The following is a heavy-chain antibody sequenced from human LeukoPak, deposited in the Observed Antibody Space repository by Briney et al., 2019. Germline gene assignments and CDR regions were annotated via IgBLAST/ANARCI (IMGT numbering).Heavy chain of an antibody. CDR1: EFSFSRFG. V-gene: IGHV3-21*01. Sequence: GGSLRLSCAVSEFSFSRFGMTWVRQAPGKGLEWVSSISSSSDIYYVDSVKGRFTISRDNSKNSLYLQMNSLRAEDTAVYYCATGYSGYHSNYYYMDVWGKGTTVTVSS. CDR2: ISSSSDI. J-gene: IGHJ6*03. D-gene: IGHD5-12*01. CDR3: ATGYSGYHSNYYYMDV.